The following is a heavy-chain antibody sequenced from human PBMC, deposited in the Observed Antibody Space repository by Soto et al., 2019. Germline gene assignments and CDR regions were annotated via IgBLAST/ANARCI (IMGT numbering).Heavy chain of an antibody. CDR1: GFTFSSYG. CDR2: ISYDGSNK. V-gene: IGHV3-30*18. CDR3: AKVTSSMVRGVTDDY. Sequence: GGSLRLSCAASGFTFSSYGMHWVRQAPGKGLEWVAVISYDGSNKYYADSVKGRFTISRDNSKNTLYLQMNSLRAEDTAVYYCAKVTSSMVRGVTDDYWGQGTLVTVSS. J-gene: IGHJ4*02. D-gene: IGHD3-10*01.